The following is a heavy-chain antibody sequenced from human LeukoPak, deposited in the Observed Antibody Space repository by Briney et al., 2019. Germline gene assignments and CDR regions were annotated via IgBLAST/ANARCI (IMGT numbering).Heavy chain of an antibody. CDR1: GYTFTGYY. V-gene: IGHV1-2*02. Sequence: GASVKVSCKASGYTFTGYYMHWVRQAPGQGLEWMGWINPNSGGTNYAQKFQGRVTITSDTSISTAYMDLSRLRSDDTAVYYCARELVDIVATSYFDIWGQGTMVTVSS. D-gene: IGHD5-12*01. CDR3: ARELVDIVATSYFDI. J-gene: IGHJ3*02. CDR2: INPNSGGT.